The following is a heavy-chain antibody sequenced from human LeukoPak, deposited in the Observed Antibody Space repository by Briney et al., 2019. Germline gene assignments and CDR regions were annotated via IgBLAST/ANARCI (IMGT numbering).Heavy chain of an antibody. D-gene: IGHD1-26*01. V-gene: IGHV4-59*02. CDR3: ARGWELLGGYFDY. CDR1: GPSVSSYY. CDR2: IYYSGST. J-gene: IGHJ4*02. Sequence: PSPSLSLTRTVSGPSVSSYYCSCIRHPPGKGLGLVGYIYYSGSTNYNPSLKSRVTISVDTSKNQFSLKLSSVTAADTAVYYCARGWELLGGYFDYWGQGTLVTVSS.